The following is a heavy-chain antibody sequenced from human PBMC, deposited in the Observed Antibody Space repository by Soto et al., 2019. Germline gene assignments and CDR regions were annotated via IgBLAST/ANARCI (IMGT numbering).Heavy chain of an antibody. Sequence: GGSLRLSCAASGFTFSSYARSWVRQAPGKGLEWVSGISGSGDSTYYADSVKGRFTISRDNYKNRLYLQMNSLRAEDTAVYYCSKVTDYDFLSSYHAPYYGIDFWGQGTMVTVSS. CDR1: GFTFSSYA. D-gene: IGHD3-3*01. CDR2: ISGSGDST. CDR3: SKVTDYDFLSSYHAPYYGIDF. V-gene: IGHV3-23*01. J-gene: IGHJ6*02.